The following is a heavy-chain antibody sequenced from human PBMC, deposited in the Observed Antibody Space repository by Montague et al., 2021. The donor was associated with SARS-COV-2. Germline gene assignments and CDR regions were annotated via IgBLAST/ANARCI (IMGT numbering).Heavy chain of an antibody. J-gene: IGHJ4*02. V-gene: IGHV3-7*01. CDR1: GFTFSSYW. CDR2: IKQDGSEK. Sequence: SLRLSCAASGFTFSSYWMSWVRQAPGKGLEWVANIKQDGSEKYYVDSVKGRFTISRDNAKNSLYLRMNSLRAEDTAVYYCARVGSSSWQFDYWGQGTLVTVSS. CDR3: ARVGSSSWQFDY. D-gene: IGHD6-13*01.